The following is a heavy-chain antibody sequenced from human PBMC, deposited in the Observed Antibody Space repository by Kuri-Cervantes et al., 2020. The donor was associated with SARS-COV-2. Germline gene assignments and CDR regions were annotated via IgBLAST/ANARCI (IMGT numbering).Heavy chain of an antibody. D-gene: IGHD1-14*01. CDR1: GGSFSGYY. CDR3: AREPVLYYYYMGV. V-gene: IGHV4-34*01. J-gene: IGHJ6*03. Sequence: GSLRLSCAVYGGSFSGYYWSWIRQPPGKGLEWIGEINHSGSTNYNPSLKNRVTISVDTSKNQFSLKPSSVTAADTAVYYCAREPVLYYYYMGVWGKGNTVNVSS. CDR2: INHSGST.